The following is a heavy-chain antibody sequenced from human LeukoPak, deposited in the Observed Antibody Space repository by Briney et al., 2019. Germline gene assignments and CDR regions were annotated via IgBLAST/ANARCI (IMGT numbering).Heavy chain of an antibody. J-gene: IGHJ4*02. V-gene: IGHV1-18*01. CDR2: TSAHNDDT. Sequence: ASVKVSCKASGYTFASYGISWVRQAPGQGLEWMGWTSAHNDDTNYAETLQGRLTMTTDISTSTAYMELTSLRSDDTAVYYCARDWDSRNDYFDPWGQGTLVSVSS. CDR3: ARDWDSRNDYFDP. CDR1: GYTFASYG. D-gene: IGHD1-1*01.